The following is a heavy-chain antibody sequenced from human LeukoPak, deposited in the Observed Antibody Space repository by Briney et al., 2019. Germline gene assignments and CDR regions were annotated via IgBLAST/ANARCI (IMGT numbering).Heavy chain of an antibody. J-gene: IGHJ6*02. D-gene: IGHD2-2*02. CDR2: ISSSRSYI. CDR1: GFTFSSYN. Sequence: GGSLRLSCAASGFTFSSYNVNWVRQAPGKGLEWVSSISSSRSYIYYADSMKGRFTISRDNAKNSLYLQMNSLRAEDTAVYYCARDQEYCSSTSCYTPYGMDVWGQGTTVTVSS. CDR3: ARDQEYCSSTSCYTPYGMDV. V-gene: IGHV3-21*01.